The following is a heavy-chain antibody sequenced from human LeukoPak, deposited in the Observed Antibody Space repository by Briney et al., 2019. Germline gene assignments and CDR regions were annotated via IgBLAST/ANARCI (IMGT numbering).Heavy chain of an antibody. CDR1: GGSISSGSYY. Sequence: SQTLSLTCTVSGGSISSGSYYWSWIRQPAAKGLEWIGRIYTSGSTNYNPSLKSRVTISVDTSKNQFSLKLSSVTAADTAVYYCASGGVVPATYYYYYYMDVWGKGTTVTVSS. CDR2: IYTSGST. CDR3: ASGGVVPATYYYYYYMDV. D-gene: IGHD2-2*01. J-gene: IGHJ6*03. V-gene: IGHV4-61*02.